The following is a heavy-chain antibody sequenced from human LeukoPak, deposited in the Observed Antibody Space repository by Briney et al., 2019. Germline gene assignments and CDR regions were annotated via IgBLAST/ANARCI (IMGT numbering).Heavy chain of an antibody. CDR3: EGSSSERGACYYYYMDV. J-gene: IGHJ6*03. V-gene: IGHV4-39*07. CDR1: GGSISSSSYY. Sequence: SETLSLTCTVSGGSISSSSYYWGWIRQPPGKGLEWIGRIYYSGSTYYNPSLKSRVTISVDTSKNQFSLKLSSVTAADTAVYYCEGSSSERGACYYYYMDVWGKGTTVTVSS. D-gene: IGHD6-6*01. CDR2: IYYSGST.